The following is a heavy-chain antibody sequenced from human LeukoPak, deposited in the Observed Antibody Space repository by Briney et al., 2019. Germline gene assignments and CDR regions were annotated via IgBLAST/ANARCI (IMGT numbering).Heavy chain of an antibody. J-gene: IGHJ4*02. CDR2: ISGSGGST. CDR1: GFTFSSYA. D-gene: IGHD1-26*01. V-gene: IGHV3-23*01. Sequence: GGSLRLSCAASGFTFSSYAMSWVRQAPGKGLEWVSTISGSGGSTFYADSVKGRFTISRDNSKNTLYLQMNSLRDENTAIYYCARGSGSYYSFDYWGQGTLVTVSS. CDR3: ARGSGSYYSFDY.